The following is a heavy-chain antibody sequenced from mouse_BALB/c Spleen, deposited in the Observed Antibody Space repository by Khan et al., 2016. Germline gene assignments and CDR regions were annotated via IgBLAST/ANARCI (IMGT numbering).Heavy chain of an antibody. J-gene: IGHJ1*01. D-gene: IGHD1-1*01. CDR1: GYSITSDYA. V-gene: IGHV3-2*02. CDR3: ARFYYGSSYWYSDV. CDR2: ISYSGST. Sequence: EVQLQESGPGLVKPSQSLSLTCTVTGYSITSDYAWNWIRQFPGNKLEWMGYISYSGSTSYNPSLKSRISITRDTSKNQFFLQLNSVTTEDTATYYCARFYYGSSYWYSDVWGAGTTVTVSS.